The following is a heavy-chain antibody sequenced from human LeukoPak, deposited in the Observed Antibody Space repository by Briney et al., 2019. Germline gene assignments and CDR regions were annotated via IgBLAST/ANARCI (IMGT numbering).Heavy chain of an antibody. V-gene: IGHV3-30*02. Sequence: GGSLRLSCAASGFTFSSYSMNWVRQAPGKGLEWVAFIRYDGSNKYYADSVKGRFTISRDNSKNTLYLQMNSLRAEDTAVYYCAKDRDYYGSGSPLDYWGQGTLVTVSS. CDR1: GFTFSSYS. CDR2: IRYDGSNK. D-gene: IGHD3-10*01. CDR3: AKDRDYYGSGSPLDY. J-gene: IGHJ4*02.